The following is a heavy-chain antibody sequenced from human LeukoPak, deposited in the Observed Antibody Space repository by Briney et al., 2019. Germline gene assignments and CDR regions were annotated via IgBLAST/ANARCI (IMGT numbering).Heavy chain of an antibody. CDR1: GFIVSTNY. CDR2: FYSGGDR. V-gene: IGHV3-53*01. D-gene: IGHD6-19*01. CDR3: ARNSVAGTGNY. J-gene: IGHJ4*02. Sequence: PGGSLRLSCAASGFIVSTNYMSWVRQAPGKGLEWVSVFYSGGDRYYADSVKGRFTISRDNSKNTVYLQMNSLRPEDTAVYYCARNSVAGTGNYWGQGTLVTVSS.